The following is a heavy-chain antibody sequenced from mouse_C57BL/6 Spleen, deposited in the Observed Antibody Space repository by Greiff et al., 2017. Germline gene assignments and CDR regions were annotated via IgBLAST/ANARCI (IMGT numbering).Heavy chain of an antibody. Sequence: QVQLQQPGAELVMPGASVKLSCKASGYTFTSYWMHWVKQRPGQGLEWIGEIDPSDSYTNYNQKFKGKSTLTVDKSSSTAYMQLSSLTSEDSAVYYWARSGYYGSFDYWGQGTTLTVSS. V-gene: IGHV1-69*01. CDR3: ARSGYYGSFDY. CDR1: GYTFTSYW. D-gene: IGHD1-1*01. CDR2: IDPSDSYT. J-gene: IGHJ2*01.